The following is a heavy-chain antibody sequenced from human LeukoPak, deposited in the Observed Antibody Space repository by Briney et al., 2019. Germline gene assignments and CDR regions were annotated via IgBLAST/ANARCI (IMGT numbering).Heavy chain of an antibody. D-gene: IGHD2-15*01. V-gene: IGHV4-59*01. J-gene: IGHJ5*02. CDR2: IYYSGST. CDR1: GGSISSDC. Sequence: SETLSLTCTGSGGSISSDCWSWIRQPPGKGLEWIGYIYYSGSTNYNPSLKSRVTISVDTSKNQFSLKLSSVTAADTAVYYCARDRGYCSGGSCYRWFDPWGQGTLVTVSS. CDR3: ARDRGYCSGGSCYRWFDP.